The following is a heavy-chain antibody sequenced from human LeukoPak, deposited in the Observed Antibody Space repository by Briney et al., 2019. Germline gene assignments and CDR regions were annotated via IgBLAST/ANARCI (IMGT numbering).Heavy chain of an antibody. D-gene: IGHD1-26*01. CDR3: ATTTIRLGY. CDR1: GGSIRGVPEY. V-gene: IGHV4-39*07. Sequence: KTSETLSLTCTVSGGSIRGVPEYWGWIRQPPGKRLEWIGSIYTSGSTNYNPSLKSRVTMSVDTSKNQFSLKLSSVTAADTAVYYCATTTIRLGYWGQGTLVTVSS. CDR2: IYTSGST. J-gene: IGHJ4*02.